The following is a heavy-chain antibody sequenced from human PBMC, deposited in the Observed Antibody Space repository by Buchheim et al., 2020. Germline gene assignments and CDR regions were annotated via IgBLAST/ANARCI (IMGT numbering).Heavy chain of an antibody. V-gene: IGHV3-23*01. CDR1: GFTFSSYA. CDR3: ARNLVVPAAMLYYYYYYGMDV. D-gene: IGHD2-2*01. J-gene: IGHJ6*02. Sequence: EVQLLESGGGLVQPGGSLRLSCAASGFTFSSYAMSWVRQAPGKGLEWVSAISGSGGSTYYADSVKGRFTISRANSKNSLYLQMNSLRAEDTAVYYCARNLVVPAAMLYYYYYYGMDVWGQGTT. CDR2: ISGSGGST.